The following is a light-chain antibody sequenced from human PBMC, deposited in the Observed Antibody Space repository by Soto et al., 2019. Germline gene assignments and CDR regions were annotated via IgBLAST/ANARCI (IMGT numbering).Light chain of an antibody. V-gene: IGKV1-5*03. CDR2: QAS. Sequence: DLQMTQSPSTLSASVGDRVTITCRASQSLSSWLAWYQQKPGKAPKLLIAQASSLESGVPSRFSGSGSDTEFTLTISSLQPDDFATYYCQQYKSYSRTFGQGTKVEIK. J-gene: IGKJ1*01. CDR3: QQYKSYSRT. CDR1: QSLSSW.